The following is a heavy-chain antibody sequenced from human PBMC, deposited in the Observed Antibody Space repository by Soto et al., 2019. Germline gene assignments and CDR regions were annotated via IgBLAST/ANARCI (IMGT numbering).Heavy chain of an antibody. CDR3: ARGTGNSGYDLSFYFDY. CDR2: IYYSGST. D-gene: IGHD5-12*01. CDR1: GGSISSYY. Sequence: SETLSLTCTVSGGSISSYYWSWIRQPPGKGLEWIGYIYYSGSTNYNPSLKSRVTISVDTSKNQFSLKLSSVTAADTAVYYCARGTGNSGYDLSFYFDYWGQGTLVTVSS. V-gene: IGHV4-59*01. J-gene: IGHJ4*02.